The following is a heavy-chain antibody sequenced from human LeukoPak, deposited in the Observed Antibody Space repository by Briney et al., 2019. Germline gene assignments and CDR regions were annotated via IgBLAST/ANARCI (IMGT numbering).Heavy chain of an antibody. CDR2: INHSGST. V-gene: IGHV4-34*01. Sequence: SETLSLTCAVYGGSFSGYYWSWIRQPPGKGLEWIGEINHSGSTNYNPSLKSRVTISVDTSKNQFSLKLSSVTAADTAVYYCARGRAAAGTDYWGQGTLVTVS. CDR1: GGSFSGYY. J-gene: IGHJ4*02. D-gene: IGHD6-13*01. CDR3: ARGRAAAGTDY.